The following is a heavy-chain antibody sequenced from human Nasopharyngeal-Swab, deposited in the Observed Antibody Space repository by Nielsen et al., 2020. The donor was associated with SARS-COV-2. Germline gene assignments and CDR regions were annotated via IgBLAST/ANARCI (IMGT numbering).Heavy chain of an antibody. Sequence: GGSLRLSCAASGFSFRSYWMHWVRQAPGRGLGWVSCIKRDGTTTRSADSVKGRFTVSRDNAKNTLYLEMNSLRADDTAVYYCARRLVWFGEAHYYYYGMDVWGQGTTVTVSS. J-gene: IGHJ6*02. CDR1: GFSFRSYW. CDR2: IKRDGTTT. D-gene: IGHD3-10*01. V-gene: IGHV3-74*01. CDR3: ARRLVWFGEAHYYYYGMDV.